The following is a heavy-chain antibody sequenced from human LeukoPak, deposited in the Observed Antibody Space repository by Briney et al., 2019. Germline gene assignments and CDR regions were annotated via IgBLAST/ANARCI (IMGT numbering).Heavy chain of an antibody. D-gene: IGHD6-19*01. CDR2: INPSGGST. J-gene: IGHJ4*02. Sequence: ASVKVSCKASGYTFTSYYMHWVRQAPGQGLEWMGIINPSGGSTTYAQKFQGRVTMTRDTSTSTVYMELSSLRSEDTAVYHCARAGVAGRRFDYWGQGTLVTVSS. CDR3: ARAGVAGRRFDY. CDR1: GYTFTSYY. V-gene: IGHV1-46*01.